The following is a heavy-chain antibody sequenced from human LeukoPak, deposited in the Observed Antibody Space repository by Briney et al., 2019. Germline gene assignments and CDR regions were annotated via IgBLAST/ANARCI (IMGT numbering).Heavy chain of an antibody. CDR2: IYYTGAS. CDR1: GGSISGYY. Sequence: SETLSLTCTVSGGSISGYYWSWIRQPPGKGLEWIAYIYYTGASNYCPSLKSRVTISVDTSKNQFSLKLSSVTAADTAVYYCARVLSGYIDYWGQGTLVTVSS. CDR3: ARVLSGYIDY. V-gene: IGHV4-59*08. D-gene: IGHD3-3*01. J-gene: IGHJ4*02.